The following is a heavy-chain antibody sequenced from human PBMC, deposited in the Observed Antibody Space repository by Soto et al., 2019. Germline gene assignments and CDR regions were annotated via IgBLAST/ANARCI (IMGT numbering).Heavy chain of an antibody. Sequence: QVQLVQSGAEVKKPVSSVKVSCKASGGTFSSYAISWVRQAPGQGLEWMGGIIPIFGTANYAQKFQGRVTITADDSTSTAHMELSSLRSEDTAVYYCARAGADYYGPKNWFDPWGQGTLVTVSS. J-gene: IGHJ5*02. D-gene: IGHD3-10*01. CDR2: IIPIFGTA. CDR1: GGTFSSYA. V-gene: IGHV1-69*01. CDR3: ARAGADYYGPKNWFDP.